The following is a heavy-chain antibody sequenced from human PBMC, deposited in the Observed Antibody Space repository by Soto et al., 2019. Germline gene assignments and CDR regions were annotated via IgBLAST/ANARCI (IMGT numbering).Heavy chain of an antibody. Sequence: SETLSLTCAVYGGCFSGYYWSWIRQPPGKGLEWIGEINHSGSTNYNPSLKSRVTISVDTSKNQFSLKLSSVTAADTAVYYCARALGYCSSTSCYTYPNYYYYYGMDVWGQGTTVTVSS. D-gene: IGHD2-2*02. CDR2: INHSGST. CDR1: GGCFSGYY. CDR3: ARALGYCSSTSCYTYPNYYYYYGMDV. V-gene: IGHV4-34*01. J-gene: IGHJ6*02.